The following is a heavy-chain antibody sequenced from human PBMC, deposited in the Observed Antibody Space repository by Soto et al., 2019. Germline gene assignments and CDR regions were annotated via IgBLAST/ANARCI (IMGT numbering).Heavy chain of an antibody. CDR3: ARDPRQDCSGETCYYS. CDR1: GGTLSSYV. Sequence: QVQLVQSAAEVKKPGSSMKVSCKASGGTLSSYVISWVRQAPGQGLEWMGGIIPIFGTTTYGEKFQGRVTITADESTSTTYMELSSLKSEDTAVYDCARDPRQDCSGETCYYSWGQGTLVTVSS. V-gene: IGHV1-69*01. J-gene: IGHJ4*02. CDR2: IIPIFGTT. D-gene: IGHD2-15*01.